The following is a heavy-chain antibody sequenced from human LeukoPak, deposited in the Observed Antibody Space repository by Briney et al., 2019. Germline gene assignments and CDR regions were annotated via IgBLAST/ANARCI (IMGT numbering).Heavy chain of an antibody. CDR3: ARDLGYSSGWYDGVADY. CDR2: ISYDGSNK. V-gene: IGHV3-30-3*01. D-gene: IGHD6-19*01. Sequence: QPGRSLRLSCAASGFTFSSYAMRWVRQAPGKGLEWVAVISYDGSNKYYADSVKGRFTISRDNSKNTLYLQMNSLRAEDTAVYYCARDLGYSSGWYDGVADYWGQGTLVTVSS. J-gene: IGHJ4*02. CDR1: GFTFSSYA.